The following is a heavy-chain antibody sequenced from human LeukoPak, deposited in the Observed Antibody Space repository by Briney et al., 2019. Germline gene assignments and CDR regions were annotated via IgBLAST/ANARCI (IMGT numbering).Heavy chain of an antibody. D-gene: IGHD4-17*01. CDR1: GYTLTELS. CDR2: FDPEDGET. V-gene: IGHV1-24*01. CDR3: ATGTVTPDTFDC. Sequence: ASVKVSCKVSGYTLTELSMHWVRQAPGKGLEWMGGFDPEDGETIYAQKFQGRVTMTEDTSTDTAYMELSSLRSEDTAVYYCATGTVTPDTFDCWGQGTLVTVSS. J-gene: IGHJ4*02.